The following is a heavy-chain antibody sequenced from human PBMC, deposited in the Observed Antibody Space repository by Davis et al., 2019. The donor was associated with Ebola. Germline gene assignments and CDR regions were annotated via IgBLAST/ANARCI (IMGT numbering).Heavy chain of an antibody. CDR2: ISSSSSTI. J-gene: IGHJ4*02. CDR3: ARDNEDGATMIVVALPHFDY. Sequence: GGSLRLSCTDSVITFSSYAMTWVRQAPGKGLEWVSVISSSSSTIYYADSVKGRLTISRDNAKNSLYLQMNSLRDEDTAVYYCARDNEDGATMIVVALPHFDYWGQGTLVTVSS. D-gene: IGHD3-22*01. CDR1: VITFSSYA. V-gene: IGHV3-48*02.